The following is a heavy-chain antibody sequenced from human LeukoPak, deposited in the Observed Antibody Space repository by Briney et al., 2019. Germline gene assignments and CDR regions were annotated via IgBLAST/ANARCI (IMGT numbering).Heavy chain of an antibody. J-gene: IGHJ3*02. CDR2: IRYDGSNK. CDR3: AKDPVLLWFGELLSRSPRNDAFDI. CDR1: GFTFSSYG. V-gene: IGHV3-30*02. D-gene: IGHD3-10*01. Sequence: GGSLRLSCAASGFTFSSYGMHWVRQAPGKGLEWVAFIRYDGSNKYYADSVKGRFTISRDNSKNTLYLQMNSLRAEDTAVYYCAKDPVLLWFGELLSRSPRNDAFDIWGQGTMVTVSS.